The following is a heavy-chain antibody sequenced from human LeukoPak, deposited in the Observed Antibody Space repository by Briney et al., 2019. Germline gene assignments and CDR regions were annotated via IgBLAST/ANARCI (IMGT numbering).Heavy chain of an antibody. CDR1: GFTFGDYA. CDR3: AKEPAYCGGDCYFLLDY. Sequence: GGSLRLSCTASGFTFGDYAMSWVRQAPGKGLEWVSVISGSGGSTNYADSVKGRFTISRDNSKNTLYLQMNNLRAEDTAVYYCAKEPAYCGGDCYFLLDYWGQGTLVTVSS. D-gene: IGHD2-21*02. V-gene: IGHV3-23*01. J-gene: IGHJ4*02. CDR2: ISGSGGST.